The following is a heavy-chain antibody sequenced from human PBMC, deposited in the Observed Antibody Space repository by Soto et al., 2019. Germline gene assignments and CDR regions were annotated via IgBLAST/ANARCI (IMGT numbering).Heavy chain of an antibody. Sequence: QVRLAQSETEVKKPGSSVNVSCMASGDTFRDSGVTWVRQAPRQGLEWVGAILPMFGKTNYAPKFRGRFTIVADQSPATVYFELRRLTSDDTAKYVGARVVLIGTENAMDVWGQGTTVIVSS. J-gene: IGHJ6*02. D-gene: IGHD2-8*02. V-gene: IGHV1-69*01. CDR2: ILPMFGKT. CDR1: GDTFRDSG. CDR3: ARVVLIGTENAMDV.